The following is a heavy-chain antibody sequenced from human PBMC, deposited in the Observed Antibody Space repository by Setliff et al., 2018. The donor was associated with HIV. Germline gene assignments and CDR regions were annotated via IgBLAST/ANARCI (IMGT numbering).Heavy chain of an antibody. J-gene: IGHJ5*02. CDR3: ARGGRRWLHQGWFDP. CDR2: IYTSGST. D-gene: IGHD5-12*01. V-gene: IGHV4-4*07. CDR1: GDSIGTYY. Sequence: SETLSLTCSVSGDSIGTYYWNWIRQPAGKGLEWIGRIYTSGSTNYNPSLKSRVTMSIDTSKEQFSLKLSSVAAADTAVYYCARGGRRWLHQGWFDPWGQGTLVTVSS.